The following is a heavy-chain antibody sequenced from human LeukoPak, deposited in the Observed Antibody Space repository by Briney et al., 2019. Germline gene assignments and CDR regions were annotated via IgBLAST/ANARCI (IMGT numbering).Heavy chain of an antibody. CDR2: IHYDGPA. Sequence: SQTLSLTCTVSGGSISSANHVWSWVRQSPGEGLEWIAYIHYDGPAHYNPSLKSRVSMSLDMSKNQFSLSLSSVTAADTAIYYCAREVCTPGDSDGFDLWGQGTMVSVSS. V-gene: IGHV4-30-4*08. CDR3: AREVCTPGDSDGFDL. D-gene: IGHD2-2*01. J-gene: IGHJ3*01. CDR1: GGSISSANHV.